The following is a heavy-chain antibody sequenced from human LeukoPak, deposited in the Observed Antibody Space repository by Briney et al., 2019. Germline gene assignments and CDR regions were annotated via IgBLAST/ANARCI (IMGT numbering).Heavy chain of an antibody. CDR1: GGSISSNSYH. CDR2: IYNSAST. V-gene: IGHV4-39*01. CDR3: ARLPRAGGCLEY. J-gene: IGHJ4*02. D-gene: IGHD6-13*01. Sequence: LETLKDSCTVSGGSISSNSYHWGWIRQPPGKGLEWLANIYNSASTYYNPYLKLRVSMSEDTFRNQFSLKLTSVTAADTAVYFCARLPRAGGCLEYWGQG.